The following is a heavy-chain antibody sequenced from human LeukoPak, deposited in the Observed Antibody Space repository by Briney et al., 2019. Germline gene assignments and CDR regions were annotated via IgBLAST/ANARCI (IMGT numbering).Heavy chain of an antibody. Sequence: PGGSLRLSCAASGFTVSSNYMSWVRQAPGKGLEWVSVIYSGGSTYYADSVKGRFTISRDNSKNTLYLQMNSLRAEDTAVYYCAKEKPPTIFGVDGRYYFDYWGQGTLVTVSS. CDR3: AKEKPPTIFGVDGRYYFDY. D-gene: IGHD3-3*01. V-gene: IGHV3-66*01. J-gene: IGHJ4*02. CDR2: IYSGGST. CDR1: GFTVSSNY.